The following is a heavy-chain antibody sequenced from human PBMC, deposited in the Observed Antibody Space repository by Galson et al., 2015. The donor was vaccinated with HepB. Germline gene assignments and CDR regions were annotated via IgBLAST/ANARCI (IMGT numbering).Heavy chain of an antibody. D-gene: IGHD6-13*01. J-gene: IGHJ5*02. CDR1: GFSFGDYY. CDR3: ARRQSSSRGDWFDA. CDR2: IGGSGTFT. V-gene: IGHV3-11*06. Sequence: SLRLSCAASGFSFGDYYMTWIRQPPGKGLEWVSYIGGSGTFTNYADSVKGRFIISRDNTKKSLSLQMTTLRVDDTAVYYWARRQSSSRGDWFDAWGQGTLVTVSS.